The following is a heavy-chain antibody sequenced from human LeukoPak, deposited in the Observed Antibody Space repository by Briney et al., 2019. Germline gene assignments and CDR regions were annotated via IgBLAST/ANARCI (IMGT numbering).Heavy chain of an antibody. CDR1: RGSISSHY. CDR3: ARGYGDFRVEGRYFHS. D-gene: IGHD4-17*01. J-gene: IGHJ4*02. CDR2: IYYTGST. Sequence: PSETLSLTCTVSRGSISSHYWSWIRQPPGKGLEWIGYIYYTGSTNYNPSLKSRVTISLDTSNNRFSLKLSSVTAADTAVYYCARGYGDFRVEGRYFHSWGQGTLVTVSS. V-gene: IGHV4-59*08.